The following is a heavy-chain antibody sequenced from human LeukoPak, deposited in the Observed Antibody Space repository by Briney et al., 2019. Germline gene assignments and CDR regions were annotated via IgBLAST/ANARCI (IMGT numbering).Heavy chain of an antibody. Sequence: GGSLRLSCAASGFTFSSYGMHWVRQAPGKGLEWVAVISYDGSNKYYADSVKGRCTISRDNSKNTLYMQMNSLRAEDTAVYYCAKSRYCSSTSCSEPRLYYYNGMDVWGQGTTVTVSS. CDR1: GFTFSSYG. CDR3: AKSRYCSSTSCSEPRLYYYNGMDV. D-gene: IGHD2-2*01. CDR2: ISYDGSNK. J-gene: IGHJ6*02. V-gene: IGHV3-30*18.